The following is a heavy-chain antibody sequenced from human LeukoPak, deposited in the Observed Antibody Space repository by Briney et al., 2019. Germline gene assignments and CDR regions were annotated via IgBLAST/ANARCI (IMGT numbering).Heavy chain of an antibody. CDR1: GGSFSGYY. CDR3: ATDHFYDSSAYPAN. CDR2: INHSGST. Sequence: PSETLSLTCAVDGGSFSGYYWSWSRQPPGKGLEWIGEINHSGSTNYNPSLKSRVTISVDTSKNQFSLKLSSVTAADTAVYYCATDHFYDSSAYPANWGQGTLVTVSS. J-gene: IGHJ4*02. V-gene: IGHV4-34*01. D-gene: IGHD3-22*01.